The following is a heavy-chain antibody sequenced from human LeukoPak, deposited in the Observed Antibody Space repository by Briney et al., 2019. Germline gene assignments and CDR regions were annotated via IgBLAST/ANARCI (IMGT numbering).Heavy chain of an antibody. CDR2: IRSYSSYI. V-gene: IGHV3-21*01. CDR1: GFTSDTYN. CDR3: AELGITMIGGV. D-gene: IGHD3-10*02. Sequence: GGSLRLSCAASGFTSDTYNFNWVRQAPGKGLEWVASIRSYSSYIYYADSLKGRFTISRDNAKNSLYLQMNSLRAEDTAVYYCAELGITMIGGVWGKGTTVTISS. J-gene: IGHJ6*04.